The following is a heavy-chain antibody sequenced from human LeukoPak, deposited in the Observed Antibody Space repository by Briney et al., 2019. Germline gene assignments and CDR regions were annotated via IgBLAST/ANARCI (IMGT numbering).Heavy chain of an antibody. CDR1: GFTFSTYS. CDR2: ISRSSSTI. D-gene: IGHD3-22*01. Sequence: PGESLKISCAASGFTFSTYSMNWVRQAPGKGLEWVSYISRSSSTIYYADSVKGRFTISRDNAKNSLYLQMNSLRAEDTAVYYCASQYDSSGYYYNYWGQGTLVTVSS. CDR3: ASQYDSSGYYYNY. V-gene: IGHV3-48*01. J-gene: IGHJ4*02.